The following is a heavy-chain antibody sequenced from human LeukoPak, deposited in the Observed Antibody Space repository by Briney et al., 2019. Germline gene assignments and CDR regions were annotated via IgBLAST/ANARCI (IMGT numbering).Heavy chain of an antibody. V-gene: IGHV4-59*08. J-gene: IGHJ3*01. CDR2: IYYTGST. D-gene: IGHD3-22*01. CDR3: VRHSYYYASSGLSAFHL. Sequence: SETLSLTCTVSDGSIRNYYWRWIRQPPGKGLEWIGYIYYTGSTVYNPSLKRRVTISVDTSRNKFFLKLSSVTAADTAVFYCVRHSYYYASSGLSAFHLWGQGTMVTVSS. CDR1: DGSIRNYY.